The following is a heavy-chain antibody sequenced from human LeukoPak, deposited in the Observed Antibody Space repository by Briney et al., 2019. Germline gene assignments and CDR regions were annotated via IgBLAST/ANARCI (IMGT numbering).Heavy chain of an antibody. CDR1: GGSISSYY. D-gene: IGHD3-10*01. J-gene: IGHJ3*02. CDR3: ATYGDDAFDI. CDR2: IYYSGST. Sequence: SETLTLTCTVSGGSISSYYWSWIRQPPGKGLEWIGYIYYSGSTNYNPSLKSRVTISVDTSKNQFSLKLSSVTAADTAVYYCATYGDDAFDIWGQGTMVTVSS. V-gene: IGHV4-59*08.